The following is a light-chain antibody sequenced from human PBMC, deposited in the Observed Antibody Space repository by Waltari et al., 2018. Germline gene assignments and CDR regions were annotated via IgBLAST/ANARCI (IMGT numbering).Light chain of an antibody. J-gene: IGKJ4*02. CDR3: QQYGNSPPT. V-gene: IGKV3-20*01. CDR1: QTLSSSY. CDR2: GAS. Sequence: EIVLTQSPGTLSLSPGERVTLSCRASQTLSSSYLAWYQQKPGQAPRLLIYGASRRATGISDKFSGSGSGTDFTLTISRLEADDFAVYYCQQYGNSPPTFGGGTKVEIK.